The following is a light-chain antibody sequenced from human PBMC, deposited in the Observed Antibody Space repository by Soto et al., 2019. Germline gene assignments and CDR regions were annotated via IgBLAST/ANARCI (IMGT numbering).Light chain of an antibody. CDR1: QSISTW. J-gene: IGKJ2*02. CDR3: QQYNSFSGT. CDR2: DAS. V-gene: IGKV1-5*01. Sequence: DIPMTQSPSTLSASVGDRVTITSRASQSISTWLAWYQQKPGKAPKLLIYDASILQSGVPSRFGGSGSGIEFTLTISSLQPDDFATYYCQQYNSFSGTFGQGTKLEIK.